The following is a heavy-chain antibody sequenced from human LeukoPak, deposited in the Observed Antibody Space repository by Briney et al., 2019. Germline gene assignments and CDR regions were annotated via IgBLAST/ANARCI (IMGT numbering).Heavy chain of an antibody. Sequence: SETLSLTCTVSGGSISSYYWTWIRQPAGKGLEWIGRIYSTGRVNYNPSLKSRVTMLLDTSKNHISLKLTSVTAADTAIYFCARASETAMVTLWGQGTLVTVSS. CDR2: IYSTGRV. CDR1: GGSISSYY. D-gene: IGHD5-18*01. CDR3: ARASETAMVTL. J-gene: IGHJ4*02. V-gene: IGHV4-4*07.